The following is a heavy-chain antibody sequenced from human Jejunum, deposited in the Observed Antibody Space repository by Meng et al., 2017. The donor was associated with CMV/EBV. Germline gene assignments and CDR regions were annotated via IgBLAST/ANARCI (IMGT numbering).Heavy chain of an antibody. CDR1: GEYA. CDR3: TRDPFSYYHYYYGVDV. J-gene: IGHJ6*02. CDR2: ITSTAYGGTT. Sequence: GEYAMSGVRQAPGKGLEWVGFITSTAYGGTTEYAASVKGRFTISRDDSKRIAYLQMNSLKTEDTGVYYCTRDPFSYYHYYYGVDVWGQGTTVTVSS. V-gene: IGHV3-49*04. D-gene: IGHD3-16*01.